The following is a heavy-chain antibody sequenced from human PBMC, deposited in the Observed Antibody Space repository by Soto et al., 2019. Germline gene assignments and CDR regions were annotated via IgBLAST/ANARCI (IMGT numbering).Heavy chain of an antibody. CDR2: VNPSSGNT. CDR1: GYSFTSQD. V-gene: IGHV1-8*01. CDR3: ARASMYIWNDH. Sequence: QVQLRQSGAEIKRPGASVKVSCDASGYSFTSQDINWMRQASGQGLEWLGCVNPSSGNTVYAQKFHGRVTMTRDTSINTAYMELSSLRSDDTGDYYCARASMYIWNDHWGQGTLVTVSS. J-gene: IGHJ5*02.